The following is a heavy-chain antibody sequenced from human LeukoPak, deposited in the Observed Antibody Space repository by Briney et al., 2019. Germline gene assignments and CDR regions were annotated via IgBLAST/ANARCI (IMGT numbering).Heavy chain of an antibody. J-gene: IGHJ5*02. CDR3: ARHRISDYDSGVSWCDP. CDR2: ISGSGGST. Sequence: GGSLRLSCAASGFTFSSYAMSWVRQAPGKGLEWVSAISGSGGSTYYADSVKGRFTISRDNSKNTLYLQMNSLRAEDTAVYYCARHRISDYDSGVSWCDPWGQGTLVTVSS. D-gene: IGHD5-12*01. V-gene: IGHV3-23*01. CDR1: GFTFSSYA.